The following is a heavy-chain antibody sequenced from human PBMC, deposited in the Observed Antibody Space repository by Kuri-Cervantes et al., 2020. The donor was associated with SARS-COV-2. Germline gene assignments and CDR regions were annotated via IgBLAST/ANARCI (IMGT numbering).Heavy chain of an antibody. CDR3: AKPSVAREYSWFDP. D-gene: IGHD6-19*01. J-gene: IGHJ5*02. CDR1: GFTFSGYG. Sequence: GGSLRLSCAASGFTFSGYGMHWVRQAPGKGLEWVAVISYDGSARYYADSVKGRFTISRDNSKNTLYLQLNSLTPEDTAVYYCAKPSVAREYSWFDPWGQGTLVTVSS. V-gene: IGHV3-30*18. CDR2: ISYDGSAR.